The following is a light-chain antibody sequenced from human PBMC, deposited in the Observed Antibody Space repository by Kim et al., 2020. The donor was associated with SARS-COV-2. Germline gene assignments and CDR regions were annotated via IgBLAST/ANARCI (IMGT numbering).Light chain of an antibody. Sequence: DIELTQSPSTLSASVGDRVTITCRADHSIKAYLNWYQHKPGQAPKLLIYAASTLQSGVPSRFSGSGSGTFFTLVISSLQSEDFATYYCQESSNAPFLAFGGGTKVDIK. CDR1: HSIKAY. J-gene: IGKJ4*01. CDR3: QESSNAPFLA. V-gene: IGKV1-39*01. CDR2: AAS.